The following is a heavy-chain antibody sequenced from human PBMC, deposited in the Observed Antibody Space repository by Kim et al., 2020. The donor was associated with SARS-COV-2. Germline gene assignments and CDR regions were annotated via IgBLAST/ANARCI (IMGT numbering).Heavy chain of an antibody. CDR1: GFTFSSFA. Sequence: GGSLRLSCAASGFTFSSFALSWVRQAPGKGLEWVSAISASGGSTYYADSVKGRCTISRDNSKGTVFLLMNSLSAEDTAVYYCVNAPGVTVAVAAFDWGQGARGTVSA. CDR3: VNAPGVTVAVAAFD. J-gene: IGHJ4*02. V-gene: IGHV3-23*01. D-gene: IGHD6-19*01. CDR2: ISASGGST.